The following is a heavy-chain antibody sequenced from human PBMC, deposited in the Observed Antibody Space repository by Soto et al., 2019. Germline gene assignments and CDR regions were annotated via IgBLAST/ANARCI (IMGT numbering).Heavy chain of an antibody. Sequence: ASVKVSCKASGYTFTSYYMHWVRQAPGQGLEWMGIINPSGGSTSYAQKFQGRVTMTRDTSTSTVYMELSSLRSEDTAVYYCARGREMATISPDWDYWGQGTLVTVSS. V-gene: IGHV1-46*01. CDR2: INPSGGST. J-gene: IGHJ4*02. CDR3: ARGREMATISPDWDY. D-gene: IGHD5-12*01. CDR1: GYTFTSYY.